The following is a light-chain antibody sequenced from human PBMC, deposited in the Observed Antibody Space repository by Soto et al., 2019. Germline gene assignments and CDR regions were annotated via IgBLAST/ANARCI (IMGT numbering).Light chain of an antibody. CDR1: QSINIW. CDR2: KAS. V-gene: IGKV1-5*03. Sequence: DIQMPQSPSTLSASVGDRVTITCRASQSINIWLAWYQQKPGRAPKLLIYKASTLESGVPSRFSGSGSGTEFTLTISSLQPDDFATYYCQQYNVYWTFGQGTKVEIK. CDR3: QQYNVYWT. J-gene: IGKJ1*01.